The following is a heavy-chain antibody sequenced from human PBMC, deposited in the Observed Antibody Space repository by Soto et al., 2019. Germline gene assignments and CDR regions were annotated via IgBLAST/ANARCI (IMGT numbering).Heavy chain of an antibody. V-gene: IGHV3-9*01. Sequence: GGSLRLSCAASGFTFDDYAMHWVRQAPGKGLEWVSGISWNSGSIGYADSVKGRFTISRDNAKNSLYLQMNSLRAEDTALYYCAKSRRAPIAAASLDPWGQGTLVTVSS. D-gene: IGHD6-13*01. CDR2: ISWNSGSI. CDR1: GFTFDDYA. J-gene: IGHJ5*02. CDR3: AKSRRAPIAAASLDP.